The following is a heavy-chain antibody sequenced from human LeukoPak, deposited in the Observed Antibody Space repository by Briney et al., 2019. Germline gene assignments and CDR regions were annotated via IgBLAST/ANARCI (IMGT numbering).Heavy chain of an antibody. CDR3: ARNFYGDYENYFDY. Sequence: GGSLRLSCAASGFTFSNYWMHWVRQAPGKGLVWVSRIKSDGSGTSYADSVKGRFTISRDNSKNTLYLQMNSLRAEDTAVFYCARNFYGDYENYFDYWGQGTLVTVSS. CDR2: IKSDGSGT. J-gene: IGHJ4*02. V-gene: IGHV3-74*01. CDR1: GFTFSNYW. D-gene: IGHD4-17*01.